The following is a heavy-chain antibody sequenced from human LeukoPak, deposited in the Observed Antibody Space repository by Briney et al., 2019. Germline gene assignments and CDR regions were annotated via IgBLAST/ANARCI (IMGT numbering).Heavy chain of an antibody. Sequence: GGSLRLSCAASGFTFSSYSMNWVRQAPGKGLEWVSSISSSSSYIYYADSVKGRFTISRDSAKNSLYLQMNSLRAEDTAVYYCARVPRTTVTTYYYYYMDVWGKGTTVTVSS. CDR3: ARVPRTTVTTYYYYYMDV. CDR1: GFTFSSYS. J-gene: IGHJ6*03. CDR2: ISSSSSYI. V-gene: IGHV3-21*01. D-gene: IGHD4-17*01.